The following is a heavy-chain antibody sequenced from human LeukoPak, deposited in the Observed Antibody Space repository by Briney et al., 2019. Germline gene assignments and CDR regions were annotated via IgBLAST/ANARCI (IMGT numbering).Heavy chain of an antibody. CDR1: GFTFSSYA. J-gene: IGHJ4*02. CDR2: ISYDGSNK. D-gene: IGHD6-6*01. Sequence: GALRLSCAASGFTFSSYAMHWVRQAPGKGLEWVAVISYDGSNKYYADSVKGRFTISRDNSKNTLYLQMNSLRAEDTAVYYCVRESDSSSPVDYWGQGTLVTVSS. V-gene: IGHV3-30*01. CDR3: VRESDSSSPVDY.